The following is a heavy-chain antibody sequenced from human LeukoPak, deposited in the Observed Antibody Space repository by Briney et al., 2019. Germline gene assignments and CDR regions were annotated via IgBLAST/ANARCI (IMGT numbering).Heavy chain of an antibody. V-gene: IGHV5-51*01. D-gene: IGHD3-22*01. J-gene: IGHJ5*02. CDR3: ARLTDYYDSSGYYRNYNWFDP. CDR1: GYSFSNYW. CDR2: IFPGDTDT. Sequence: RGESLQVSCKASGYSFSNYWIASVRHMPGKGLECMGIIFPGDTDTKYSPSFQGQVTISADKSINTAYLQWSSLTASDTAIYYCARLTDYYDSSGYYRNYNWFDPWGQGTLVTVSS.